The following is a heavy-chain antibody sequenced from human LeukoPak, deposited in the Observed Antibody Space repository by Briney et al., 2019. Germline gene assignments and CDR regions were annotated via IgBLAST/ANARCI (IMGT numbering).Heavy chain of an antibody. Sequence: PGRSLRLSCAASGFTFDDYAMHWVRQAPGKGLEWVSGISWNSGSIGYADSVKGRFTISRDNVKNSLYLQMNSLRAEDTALYYCAKVYNWNDMGAFDIWGQGTMVTVSS. CDR1: GFTFDDYA. J-gene: IGHJ3*02. V-gene: IGHV3-9*01. CDR2: ISWNSGSI. D-gene: IGHD1-1*01. CDR3: AKVYNWNDMGAFDI.